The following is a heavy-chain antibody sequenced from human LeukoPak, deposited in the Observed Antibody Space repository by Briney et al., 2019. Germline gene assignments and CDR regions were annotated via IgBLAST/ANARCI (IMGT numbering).Heavy chain of an antibody. CDR3: ARHSAKGLLWFGELGFFSR. CDR1: GGSISSSSYY. V-gene: IGHV4-39*01. Sequence: SETLSLTCTVSGGSISSSSYYWSWIRQPPGKGLEWIGEINHSGSTNYNPSLKSRVTISVDTSKNQFSLKLSSVTAADTAVYYCARHSAKGLLWFGELGFFSRWGQGTLVTVSS. CDR2: INHSGST. J-gene: IGHJ4*02. D-gene: IGHD3-10*01.